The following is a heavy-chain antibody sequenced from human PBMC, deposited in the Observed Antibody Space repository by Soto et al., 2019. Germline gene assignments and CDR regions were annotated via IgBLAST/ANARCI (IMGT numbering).Heavy chain of an antibody. J-gene: IGHJ3*01. V-gene: IGHV3-33*01. CDR3: ARWAFDF. Sequence: QVQLVESGGDVVQPGGSLRLSCAASGFTFSTYGIHWVRQAPGKGLEWVAVIWYDGSNKYYADSVKGRFTISRDNSKNTLYLQMNSLRAEDTAVYYCARWAFDFWGQGTMVTVSS. CDR2: IWYDGSNK. CDR1: GFTFSTYG.